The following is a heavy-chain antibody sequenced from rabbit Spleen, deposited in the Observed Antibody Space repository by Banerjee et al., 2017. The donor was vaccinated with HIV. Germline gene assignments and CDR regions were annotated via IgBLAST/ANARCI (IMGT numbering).Heavy chain of an antibody. Sequence: EESGGGLVQPEGSLTLTCTASGFSFSSIDWISWVRQAPGKGLEWIASIVIAFDMTFYATWATGRFHISKTASTTVTLQMTSVTAADTATYFCARHLDNINNLWGPGTLVTVS. CDR3: ARHLDNINNL. D-gene: IGHD1-1*01. J-gene: IGHJ4*01. V-gene: IGHV1S45*01. CDR1: GFSFSSIDW. CDR2: IVIAFDMT.